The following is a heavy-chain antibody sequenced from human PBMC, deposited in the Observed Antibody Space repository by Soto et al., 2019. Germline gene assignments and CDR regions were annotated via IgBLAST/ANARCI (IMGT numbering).Heavy chain of an antibody. CDR1: GYTFTSYA. V-gene: IGHV1-3*04. D-gene: IGHD4-17*01. CDR2: INTDNGNT. CDR3: ARDDYGDYIPYR. J-gene: IGHJ4*02. Sequence: ASVKVSCKASGYTFTSYAMHWVRQAPGQRLEWMGWINTDNGNTNYAQKLQGRVTMTTDTSTSTAYMELRSLRSDDTAVYYCARDDYGDYIPYRWGQGTLVTVSS.